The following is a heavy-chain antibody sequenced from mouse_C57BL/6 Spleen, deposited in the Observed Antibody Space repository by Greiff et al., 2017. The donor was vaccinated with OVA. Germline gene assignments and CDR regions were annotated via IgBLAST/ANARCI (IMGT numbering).Heavy chain of an antibody. Sequence: EVQLQQSGPELVKPGASVKISCKASGYTFTDYYMNWVKQSHGKSLEWIGDINPNNGGTSYNQKFKGKATLTVDKSSSTAYMELRSLTSEDSAVYYCARFLSGYTVYYAMDYWGQGTSVTVSS. CDR1: GYTFTDYY. J-gene: IGHJ4*01. V-gene: IGHV1-26*01. CDR3: ARFLSGYTVYYAMDY. CDR2: INPNNGGT. D-gene: IGHD3-2*02.